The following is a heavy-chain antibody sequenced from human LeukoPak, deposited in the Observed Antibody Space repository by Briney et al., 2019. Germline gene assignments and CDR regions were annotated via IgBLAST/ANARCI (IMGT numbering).Heavy chain of an antibody. V-gene: IGHV3-74*01. CDR1: GFTFSSYA. D-gene: IGHD3-16*02. CDR3: ASQPDYDYVWGSYRPLDY. Sequence: TGGSLRLSCAASGFTFSSYAMHWVRQAPGKGLEWVSRINSDGSSTSYADSVKGRFTIPRDNAKNTLYLQMNSLRAEDTAVYYCASQPDYDYVWGSYRPLDYWGQGTLVTVSS. CDR2: INSDGSST. J-gene: IGHJ4*02.